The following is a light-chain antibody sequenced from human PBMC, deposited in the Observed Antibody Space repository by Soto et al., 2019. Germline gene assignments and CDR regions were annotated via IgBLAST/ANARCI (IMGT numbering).Light chain of an antibody. Sequence: ELLITQSPATLTVSPGERATLSCSASQSVSSNLAGYQQKPGQAPRLLIYGASSRATGIPDRFSGSGSGTDFTLTITRLEPEDFAVYYCHQYGSSSWTFGQGTKVDIK. CDR3: HQYGSSSWT. CDR2: GAS. V-gene: IGKV3-20*01. J-gene: IGKJ1*01. CDR1: QSVSSN.